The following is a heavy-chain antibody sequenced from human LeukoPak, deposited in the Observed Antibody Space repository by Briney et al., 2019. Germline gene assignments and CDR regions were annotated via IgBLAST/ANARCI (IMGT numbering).Heavy chain of an antibody. V-gene: IGHV1-18*01. CDR3: ARSLLRGIAAAGIDY. D-gene: IGHD6-13*01. CDR2: ISAYNGNT. J-gene: IGHJ4*02. CDR1: GYTFTSYG. Sequence: ASVKVSCKASGYTFTSYGISWVRQAPGQGLEWMGWISAYNGNTIYAQKLQGRVTMTTDTSTSTAYMELRSLRSDDTAVYYCARSLLRGIAAAGIDYWGQGTLVTVSS.